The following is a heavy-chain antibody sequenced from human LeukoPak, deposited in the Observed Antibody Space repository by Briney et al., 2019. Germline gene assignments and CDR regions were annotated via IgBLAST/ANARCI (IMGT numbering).Heavy chain of an antibody. CDR3: ARDRHQLEGVGYYYYMDV. CDR2: ISVYNGNT. V-gene: IGHV1-18*01. D-gene: IGHD2-2*01. J-gene: IGHJ6*03. Sequence: ASVKVSCKASGYTFTSYGISWVRQAPGQGLEWMGWISVYNGNTNYAQKLQGRVTMTTDTYTSNLYKELRSLRSDDTAVYHCARDRHQLEGVGYYYYMDVWGKGTTVTVSS. CDR1: GYTFTSYG.